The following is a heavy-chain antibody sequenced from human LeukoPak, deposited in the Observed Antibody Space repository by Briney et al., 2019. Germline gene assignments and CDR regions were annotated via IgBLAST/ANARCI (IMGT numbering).Heavy chain of an antibody. J-gene: IGHJ6*02. CDR2: IYNSVRT. D-gene: IGHD5-12*01. Sequence: KPSETLSLTCIVSGGSVSSGSYYWSWIRQPPGKGLEWIGYIYNSVRTNYNPSLKSRVTISVDTFKNQLSLKLSSVTAADTAVYFCVRDLVATIDHYYYGMDVWGQGTTVTVSS. CDR3: VRDLVATIDHYYYGMDV. V-gene: IGHV4-61*01. CDR1: GGSVSSGSYY.